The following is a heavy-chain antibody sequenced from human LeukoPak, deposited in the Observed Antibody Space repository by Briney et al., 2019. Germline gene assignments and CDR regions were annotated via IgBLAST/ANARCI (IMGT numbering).Heavy chain of an antibody. Sequence: SETLSLTFACYCGCFSGYYWSWIRQPPRKGLELIGEINHSGSTNYNPSLKSRVTISVDTSKNQFSLKLSSVTAADTAVYYCARGGSGYYLRIFDYWGQGTLVTVSS. D-gene: IGHD3-3*01. V-gene: IGHV4-34*01. CDR3: ARGGSGYYLRIFDY. CDR2: INHSGST. CDR1: CGCFSGYY. J-gene: IGHJ4*02.